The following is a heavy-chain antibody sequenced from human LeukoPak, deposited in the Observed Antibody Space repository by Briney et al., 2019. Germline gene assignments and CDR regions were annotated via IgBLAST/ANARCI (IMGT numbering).Heavy chain of an antibody. CDR3: AKDGYCSSTSCFLPDYYYYGMDV. Sequence: GGSLRFSCAASGFTFSSYGMHWVRQAPGKGLEWVAVISYDGSNKYYADSVKGRFTISRDNSKNTLYLQMNSLRAEDTAVYYCAKDGYCSSTSCFLPDYYYYGMDVWGQGTTVTVSS. CDR2: ISYDGSNK. CDR1: GFTFSSYG. V-gene: IGHV3-30*18. J-gene: IGHJ6*02. D-gene: IGHD2-2*03.